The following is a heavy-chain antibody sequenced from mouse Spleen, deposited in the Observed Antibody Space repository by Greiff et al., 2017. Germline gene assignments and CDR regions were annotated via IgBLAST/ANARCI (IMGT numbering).Heavy chain of an antibody. J-gene: IGHJ2*01. CDR2: ISSGSSTI. Sequence: EVKLVESGGGLVKPGGSLKLSCAASGFTFSDYGMHWVRQAPEKGLEWVAYISSGSSTIYYADTVKGRFTISRDNAKNTLFLQMTSLRSEDTAMYYCARNYYGSSYPLDYWGQGTTLTVSS. CDR3: ARNYYGSSYPLDY. CDR1: GFTFSDYG. V-gene: IGHV5-17*01. D-gene: IGHD1-1*01.